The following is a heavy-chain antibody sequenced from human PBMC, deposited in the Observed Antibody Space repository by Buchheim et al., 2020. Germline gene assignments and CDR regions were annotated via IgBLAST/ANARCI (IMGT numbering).Heavy chain of an antibody. Sequence: QVQLVQSGAEVKKPGASVKVSCKASGYTFTSYDINWVRQATGQGLEWMGWMNPNSGNTGYAQKFQGRVTMTRKTSISTAYMELSRLRSEDTAVYYCARGGFGSSGWRYYYYDYGMDIWGQGTT. D-gene: IGHD6-19*01. V-gene: IGHV1-8*01. CDR2: MNPNSGNT. CDR1: GYTFTSYD. J-gene: IGHJ6*02. CDR3: ARGGFGSSGWRYYYYDYGMDI.